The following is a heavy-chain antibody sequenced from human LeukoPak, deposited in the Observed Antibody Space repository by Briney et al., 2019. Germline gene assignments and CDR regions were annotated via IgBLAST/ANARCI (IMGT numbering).Heavy chain of an antibody. Sequence: GASVNVSCKASGYTFTSYGISWVRQAPGQGLEWMGWISAYNGNTNYAQKLQGRVTMTTDTSTSTAYMELRSLRSDDTAVYYCARDTEITRLYGDAFDIWGQGTMVTVSS. CDR3: ARDTEITRLYGDAFDI. D-gene: IGHD4-11*01. V-gene: IGHV1-18*01. CDR1: GYTFTSYG. J-gene: IGHJ3*02. CDR2: ISAYNGNT.